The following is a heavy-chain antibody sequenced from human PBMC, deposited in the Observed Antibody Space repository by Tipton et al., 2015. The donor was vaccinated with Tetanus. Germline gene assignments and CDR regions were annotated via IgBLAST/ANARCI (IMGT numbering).Heavy chain of an antibody. CDR1: GGSISNDNYY. CDR3: ARTSGYMYSDC. CDR2: IDYFGST. V-gene: IGHV4-61*01. J-gene: IGHJ4*02. Sequence: TLSLTCTVSGGSISNDNYYWSWIRQPPGKGLEWIGYIDYFGSTKYNPSLKSRVAMSVDTSKNQLSLRLNSVTSADTAVYYCARTSGYMYSDCWGQGTLVTVSS. D-gene: IGHD3-3*01.